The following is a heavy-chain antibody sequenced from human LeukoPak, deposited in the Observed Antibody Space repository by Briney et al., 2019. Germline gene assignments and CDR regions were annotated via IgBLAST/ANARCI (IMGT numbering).Heavy chain of an antibody. V-gene: IGHV3-66*01. Sequence: GGSLRLSCAASGFTVSSNYMSWVRQAPGKGLEWVSVIYSGGSTYYADSVKGRFTISRDNSKNTLYLQMNSLRAEDTAVYYCARTMSYSSSWSYLYYYYYYMDVWSKGTTVTISS. D-gene: IGHD6-13*01. CDR3: ARTMSYSSSWSYLYYYYYYMDV. J-gene: IGHJ6*03. CDR1: GFTVSSNY. CDR2: IYSGGST.